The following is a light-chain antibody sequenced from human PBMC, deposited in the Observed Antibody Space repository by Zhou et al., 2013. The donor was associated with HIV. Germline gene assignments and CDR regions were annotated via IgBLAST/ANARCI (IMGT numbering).Light chain of an antibody. V-gene: IGKV3-15*01. Sequence: EIVLTQSPDTLSLSPGESATLSCRASQSVDGNLLAWYQQKPGQAPRLLIYGASTRATGIPARFSGSGSGTEFTLTITSVQSEDFAVYYCQQYYSTPLTFGGGTKVEIK. CDR1: QSVDGN. CDR2: GAS. CDR3: QQYYSTPLT. J-gene: IGKJ4*01.